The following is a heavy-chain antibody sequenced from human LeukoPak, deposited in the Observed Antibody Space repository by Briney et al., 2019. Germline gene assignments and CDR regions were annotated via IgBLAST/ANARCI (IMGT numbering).Heavy chain of an antibody. D-gene: IGHD5-18*01. CDR1: GGTFSSYA. Sequence: SVKVSCKASGGTFSSYAISWVRQAPGQGLEWMGGIIPIFGTANYAQKFQGRVTITADESTSTAYMELSSLRSEDMAVYYCARSGYSYGPPSNYYYGMDVWGQGTTVTVSS. CDR3: ARSGYSYGPPSNYYYGMDV. V-gene: IGHV1-69*01. CDR2: IIPIFGTA. J-gene: IGHJ6*02.